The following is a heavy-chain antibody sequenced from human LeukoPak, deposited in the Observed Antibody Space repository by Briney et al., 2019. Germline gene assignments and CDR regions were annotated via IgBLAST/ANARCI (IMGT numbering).Heavy chain of an antibody. CDR2: FDPEDGET. V-gene: IGHV1-24*01. CDR3: ATGYPDGEHPYYYYMDV. J-gene: IGHJ6*03. D-gene: IGHD4-17*01. Sequence: ASVKVSCKVSGYTLTELSMHWVRQAPGKGLEWMGGFDPEDGETIYAQKFQGRVTMTEDTSTDTAYMELSSLRSEDTAVYYCATGYPDGEHPYYYYMDVWGKGTTVTVSS. CDR1: GYTLTELS.